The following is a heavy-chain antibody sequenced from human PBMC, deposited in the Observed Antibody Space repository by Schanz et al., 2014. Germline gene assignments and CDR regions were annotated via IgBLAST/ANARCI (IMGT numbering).Heavy chain of an antibody. J-gene: IGHJ6*02. CDR1: GYTFTSYY. Sequence: QLMQSGSEVRKPGASVKVSCKASGYTFTSYYMHWVRQAPGQGLEWMGWMNPTTGNRGYAQNYQGRVTMTANKSTSTVYMEVSGLRSEDTAVYYCAKVDRTRYYAMDVWGQGTTVTVSS. CDR3: AKVDRTRYYAMDV. CDR2: MNPTTGNR. D-gene: IGHD3-9*01. V-gene: IGHV1-46*01.